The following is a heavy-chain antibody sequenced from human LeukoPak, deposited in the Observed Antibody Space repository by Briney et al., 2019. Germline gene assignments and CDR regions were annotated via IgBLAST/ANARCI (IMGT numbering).Heavy chain of an antibody. D-gene: IGHD4-23*01. V-gene: IGHV4-39*01. CDR1: GGSISSGGYY. J-gene: IGHJ2*01. CDR3: ARPATVVTPSRLGYFDL. Sequence: SETLSLTCTVSGGSISSGGYYWSWIRQPPGKGLEWIGEINHSGSTNYNPSLKSRVTISVDTSKNQFSLKLSSVTAADTAVYYCARPATVVTPSRLGYFDLWGRGTLVTVSS. CDR2: INHSGST.